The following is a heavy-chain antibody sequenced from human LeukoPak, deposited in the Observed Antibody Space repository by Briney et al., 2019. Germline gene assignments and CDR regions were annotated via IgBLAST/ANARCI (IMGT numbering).Heavy chain of an antibody. J-gene: IGHJ4*02. D-gene: IGHD1-26*01. V-gene: IGHV3-30*02. Sequence: GGSLRLSCAASGFTFSSYGMHWVRQAPGKELEWVAFIRYDGSNKYYADSVKGRFTISRDNSKNTLYLQMNSLRAEDTAVYYCAKWAGMGELLDYWGQGTLVTVSS. CDR1: GFTFSSYG. CDR2: IRYDGSNK. CDR3: AKWAGMGELLDY.